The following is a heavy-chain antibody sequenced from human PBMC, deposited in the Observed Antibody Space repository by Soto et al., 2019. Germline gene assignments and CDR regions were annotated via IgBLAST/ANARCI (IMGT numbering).Heavy chain of an antibody. CDR3: ARVELFSGYYYGMDV. D-gene: IGHD6-19*01. Sequence: QVQLQESGPGLVKPSGTLSLTCAVSGGSISSSNWWSWVRQPPGKGLEWIGEIYHSGSTNYNPSLKRRVTISVDKSKKQVSLKLSSGTAADTAVYYWARVELFSGYYYGMDVWGQGTTVTVSS. CDR1: GGSISSSNW. J-gene: IGHJ6*02. CDR2: IYHSGST. V-gene: IGHV4-4*02.